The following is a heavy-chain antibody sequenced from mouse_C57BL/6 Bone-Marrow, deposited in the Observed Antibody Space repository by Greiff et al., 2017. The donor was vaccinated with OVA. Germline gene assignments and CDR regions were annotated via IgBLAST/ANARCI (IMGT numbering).Heavy chain of an antibody. CDR3: ARRYRGYFDY. CDR2: ISSGSSTI. Sequence: DVKLQESGGGLVKPGGSLKLSCAASGFTFSDYGMHWVRQAPEKGLEWVAYISSGSSTIYYADTVKGRFTISRDNAKNTLFLQMTSLRSEDTAMYYCARRYRGYFDYWGQGTTLTVSS. CDR1: GFTFSDYG. V-gene: IGHV5-17*01. D-gene: IGHD1-1*01. J-gene: IGHJ2*01.